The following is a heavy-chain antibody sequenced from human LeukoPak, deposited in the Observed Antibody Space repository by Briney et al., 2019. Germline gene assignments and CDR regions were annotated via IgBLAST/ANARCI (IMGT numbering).Heavy chain of an antibody. Sequence: ASVKASCKASGFTFSSHYMYWVRQAPGQGLEWMGMINPSFGSTSSAQKFQGRVTMTRDTSTSTVYMELSSLRSEDTAVYYCARTRAYSGYASLDYWGQGTLVTVSS. CDR3: ARTRAYSGYASLDY. CDR1: GFTFSSHY. CDR2: INPSFGST. V-gene: IGHV1-46*01. J-gene: IGHJ4*02. D-gene: IGHD5-12*01.